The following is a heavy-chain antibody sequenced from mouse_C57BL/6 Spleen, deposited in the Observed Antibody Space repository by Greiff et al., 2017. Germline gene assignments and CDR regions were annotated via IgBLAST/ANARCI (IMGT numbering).Heavy chain of an antibody. J-gene: IGHJ2*01. V-gene: IGHV1-64*01. Sequence: QVQLQQPGAELVKPGASVKLSCKASGYTFTSYWMHWVKQRPGQGLEWIGMIHPNSGSTNYNEKFKSKATLTVDKSSSTAYMQLSSLTSEDSAVYYCARDDCGSRWDYWGQGTTLTVSS. CDR2: IHPNSGST. D-gene: IGHD1-1*01. CDR3: ARDDCGSRWDY. CDR1: GYTFTSYW.